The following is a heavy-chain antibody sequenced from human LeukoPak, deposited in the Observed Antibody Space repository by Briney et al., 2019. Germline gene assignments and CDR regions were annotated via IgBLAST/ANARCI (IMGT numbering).Heavy chain of an antibody. CDR2: IYSGADT. V-gene: IGHV3-53*01. CDR3: ARLGMIQAYSTEDY. D-gene: IGHD6-13*01. J-gene: IGHJ4*02. Sequence: GGSLRLSCAASGFIFDHYGMYWVRQAPGKGLEWVSLIYSGADTYYADSVKGRFTISRDNSKNTLYLQMNSLRAEDTAVYYCARLGMIQAYSTEDYWGQGTLVTVSS. CDR1: GFIFDHYG.